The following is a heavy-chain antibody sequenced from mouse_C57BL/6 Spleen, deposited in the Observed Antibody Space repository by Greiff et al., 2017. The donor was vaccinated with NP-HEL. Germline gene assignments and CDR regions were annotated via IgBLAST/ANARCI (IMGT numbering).Heavy chain of an antibody. D-gene: IGHD1-1*01. Sequence: QVQLQQPGAELVKPGASVKLSCKASGYTFTSYWMHWVKQRPGRGLEWIGRIDPNSGGTKYNEKFKSKATLTVDKPYSTAYMQLCSLTSEDSAVYYCAILTTVVADWYFDVWGTGTTVTVSS. V-gene: IGHV1-72*01. CDR2: IDPNSGGT. CDR1: GYTFTSYW. J-gene: IGHJ1*03. CDR3: AILTTVVADWYFDV.